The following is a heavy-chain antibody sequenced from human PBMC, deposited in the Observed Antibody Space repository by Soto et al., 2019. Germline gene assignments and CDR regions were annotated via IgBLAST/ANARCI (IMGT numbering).Heavy chain of an antibody. V-gene: IGHV4-31*03. CDR2: IYYSGST. Sequence: SETLSLTCTVSGGSISSGGYYWSWIRQHPGKGLEWIGYIYYSGSTYYNPSLKSRVTISVDTSKNQFSLKLSSVTAADTAVYYCARSAAAGYGMDVWGQGTTVTVS. D-gene: IGHD6-13*01. CDR3: ARSAAAGYGMDV. CDR1: GGSISSGGYY. J-gene: IGHJ6*02.